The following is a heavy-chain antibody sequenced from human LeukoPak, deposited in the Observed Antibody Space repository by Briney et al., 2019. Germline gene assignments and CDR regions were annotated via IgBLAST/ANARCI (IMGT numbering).Heavy chain of an antibody. D-gene: IGHD1-26*01. J-gene: IGHJ3*02. CDR2: ISGSGGST. V-gene: IGHV3-23*01. CDR1: GFTFSSYS. CDR3: AKRNSGSYHHDAFDI. Sequence: GGSLRLSCAASGFTFSSYSMNWVRQAPGKGLEWVSAISGSGGSTYYADSVKGRFTISRDNSKNTLYLQMNSLRAEDTAVYYCAKRNSGSYHHDAFDIWGQGTMVTVSS.